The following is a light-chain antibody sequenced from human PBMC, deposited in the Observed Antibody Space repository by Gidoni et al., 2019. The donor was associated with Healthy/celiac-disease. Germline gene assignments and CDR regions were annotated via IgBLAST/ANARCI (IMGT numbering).Light chain of an antibody. V-gene: IGKV4-1*01. Sequence: DIVMTQSPDSLAVSLGERATINCKSSQSVLYSSNNRNYLAWYQQNPGQPPKLLIYWASTRETGVPERFSGSGSGTDFTLTISSLQAEDVAVYYCQQYYNYPLTFXGXTKVEIK. CDR3: QQYYNYPLT. CDR2: WAS. J-gene: IGKJ4*01. CDR1: QSVLYSSNNRNY.